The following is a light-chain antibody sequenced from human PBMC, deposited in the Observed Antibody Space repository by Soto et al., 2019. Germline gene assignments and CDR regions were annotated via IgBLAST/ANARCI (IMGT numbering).Light chain of an antibody. V-gene: IGLV1-44*01. Sequence: QSALTQPPSASPTPEQRVTFSCSGSSSTIGSNTVNWYQQLPGTAPKLLIYSNNQRPSGVPDRFSGSKSGTSASLAISGLQSGDEADYYCAAWDDSLNGEVFGTGTKVTVL. CDR2: SNN. CDR1: SSTIGSNT. CDR3: AAWDDSLNGEV. J-gene: IGLJ1*01.